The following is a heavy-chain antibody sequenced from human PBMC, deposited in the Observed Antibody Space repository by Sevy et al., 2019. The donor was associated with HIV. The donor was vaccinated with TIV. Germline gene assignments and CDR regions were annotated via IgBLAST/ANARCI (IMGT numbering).Heavy chain of an antibody. J-gene: IGHJ6*02. Sequence: GGALRLSCAASEFTFSPYGMTWVRQAPGKGLEWVSSMSGSGAFTHYADSVKGRYTFSRDNSKNILYLQMNSLRAEDTAVYYCARLGGYEDTYYYYAMDVWGQGTTVTVSS. D-gene: IGHD5-12*01. CDR2: MSGSGAFT. CDR3: ARLGGYEDTYYYYAMDV. CDR1: EFTFSPYG. V-gene: IGHV3-23*01.